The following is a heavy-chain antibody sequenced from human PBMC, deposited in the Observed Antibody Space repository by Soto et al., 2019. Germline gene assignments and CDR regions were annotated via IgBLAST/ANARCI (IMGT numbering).Heavy chain of an antibody. V-gene: IGHV1-69*12. CDR2: FIPMFGTA. J-gene: IGHJ4*02. CDR3: ASGIQLWLRRINNGYSG. Sequence: QVQLVQSGAEVKKPASSVKVSCKAPGGTFSTYAISWVRQAPGQGLEWMGGFIPMFGTANYAQRFQDRVTITADESTNTVYMELSSLRSEDTAVYFCASGIQLWLRRINNGYSGWGQGTLVTVSS. CDR1: GGTFSTYA. D-gene: IGHD5-18*01.